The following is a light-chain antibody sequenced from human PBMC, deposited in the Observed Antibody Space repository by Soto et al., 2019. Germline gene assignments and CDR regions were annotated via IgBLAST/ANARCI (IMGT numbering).Light chain of an antibody. CDR1: QSVSSN. CDR3: QPYGSSGT. CDR2: GAA. V-gene: IGKV3-20*01. Sequence: IVMTQSPATRSLSPGERGTLSWRASQSVSSNLAWYQQKPGQAPRLLIYGAANRATGIPDRFSVSGSGTDFTLTISRLEPEDFAVYDCQPYGSSGTFGQGTKVDI. J-gene: IGKJ1*01.